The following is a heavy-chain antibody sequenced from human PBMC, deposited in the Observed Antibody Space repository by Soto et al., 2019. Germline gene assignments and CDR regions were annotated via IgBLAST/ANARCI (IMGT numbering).Heavy chain of an antibody. D-gene: IGHD2-21*01. CDR3: ARLIHIPSDRYFDY. Sequence: GGSLRLSCAASGFTFRNYAMNWVRQAPGKGLEWVSIIWYDGSYKYYADSVRGRFTISRDSSKNTVYLQMNSLTAEDTAVYYCARLIHIPSDRYFDYWGQGTLVTVSS. CDR2: IWYDGSYK. J-gene: IGHJ4*02. CDR1: GFTFRNYA. V-gene: IGHV3-33*01.